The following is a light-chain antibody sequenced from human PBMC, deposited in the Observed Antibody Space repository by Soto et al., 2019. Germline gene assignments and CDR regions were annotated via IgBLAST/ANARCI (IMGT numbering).Light chain of an antibody. J-gene: IGLJ2*01. CDR3: SLDRSGTVV. Sequence: QSALTQPASVSGSPGQSITISCTGTSSDVGGSNYVSWYQQHPGIAPKLMIYDVTNRPSGVSHRFSGFMSGNTASLTISGLQTEDEADYYCSLDRSGTVVFGGGNKRTVL. CDR1: SSDVGGSNY. V-gene: IGLV2-14*01. CDR2: DVT.